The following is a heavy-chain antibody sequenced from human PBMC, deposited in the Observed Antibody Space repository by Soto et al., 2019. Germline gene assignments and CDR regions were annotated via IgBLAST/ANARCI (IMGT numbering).Heavy chain of an antibody. V-gene: IGHV4-59*01. CDR2: SYYSGIT. Sequence: SVTLSLTCTVSGGSTSIYYWSWIRQPPGKVLELIGYSYYSGITNYXXSLKSRVXXSLDTSKNQFXMKLSXLTAADTAVYYCARAGRWLQSWFDPWVQGTLVTVSS. D-gene: IGHD6-19*01. CDR1: GGSTSIYY. J-gene: IGHJ5*02. CDR3: ARAGRWLQSWFDP.